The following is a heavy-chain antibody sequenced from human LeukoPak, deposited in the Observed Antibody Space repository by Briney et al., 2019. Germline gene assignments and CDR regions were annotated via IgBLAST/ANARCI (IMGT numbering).Heavy chain of an antibody. CDR1: GFTFSSYA. CDR2: ISGSGGSA. D-gene: IGHD1-26*01. J-gene: IGHJ4*02. Sequence: PGGSLRLSCAASGFTFSSYAMCWVRQAPGKGLEWVSGISGSGGSAYYTDSMKGRFTISRDNSKNTLYLQMNSLRAEDTAVYYCAKKASGIYFDYWGQGTLVTVSS. CDR3: AKKASGIYFDY. V-gene: IGHV3-23*01.